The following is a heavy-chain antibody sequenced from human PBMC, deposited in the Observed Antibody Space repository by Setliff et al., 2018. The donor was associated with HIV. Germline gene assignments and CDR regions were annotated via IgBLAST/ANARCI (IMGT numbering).Heavy chain of an antibody. V-gene: IGHV3-21*03. CDR1: GFSLNIAW. CDR2: ISSSGSYI. Sequence: GGSLRLSCAASGFSLNIAWMNWVRQSPGKGLEWVSSISSSGSYIYYAGSLRGRFTISRDYASNSLYLEMNSLILEDTAVYYCATGAGNSPGPFFENWGQGTLVTVSS. J-gene: IGHJ4*02. D-gene: IGHD6-13*01. CDR3: ATGAGNSPGPFFEN.